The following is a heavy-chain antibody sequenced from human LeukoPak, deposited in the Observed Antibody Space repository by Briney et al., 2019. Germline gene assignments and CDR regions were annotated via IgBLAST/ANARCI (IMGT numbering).Heavy chain of an antibody. Sequence: ASVKVSCKASGYTFTSYDINWVRQATGQGLGWMGWMNPNSGGTNYAQKFQGRVTMTRDTSISTAYMELSRLRSDDTAVYYCARGSIAAFTAADAFDIWGQGTMVTVSS. CDR1: GYTFTSYD. D-gene: IGHD6-6*01. J-gene: IGHJ3*02. CDR3: ARGSIAAFTAADAFDI. V-gene: IGHV1-2*02. CDR2: MNPNSGGT.